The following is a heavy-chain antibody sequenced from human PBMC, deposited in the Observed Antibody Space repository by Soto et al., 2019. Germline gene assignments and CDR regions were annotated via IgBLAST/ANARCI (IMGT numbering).Heavy chain of an antibody. J-gene: IGHJ4*02. Sequence: GGSLRLSCAASGFTFSSYAMSWVRQAPGKGLEWVSAISGSGGSTYYADSVKGRFTISRDNSKNTLYLQMNSLRAEDTAVYYCAKDRIPYYYGSGYFDYWGQGTLVTVSS. CDR1: GFTFSSYA. D-gene: IGHD3-10*01. CDR2: ISGSGGST. CDR3: AKDRIPYYYGSGYFDY. V-gene: IGHV3-23*01.